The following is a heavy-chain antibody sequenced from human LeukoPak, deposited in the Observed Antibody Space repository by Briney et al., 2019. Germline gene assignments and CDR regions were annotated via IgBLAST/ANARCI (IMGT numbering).Heavy chain of an antibody. D-gene: IGHD4-23*01. CDR3: ARAPYGGNSFYYYYYGMDV. CDR2: VNLQGST. J-gene: IGHJ6*02. CDR1: GGSISNTNW. Sequence: PSGTLSLTCGVSGGSISNTNWWTWVRQPPGKGLEWIGEVNLQGSTNYNPSLKSRVTISVDTSKNQFSLKLSSVTAADTAVYYCARAPYGGNSFYYYYYGMDVWGQGTTVTVSS. V-gene: IGHV4-4*02.